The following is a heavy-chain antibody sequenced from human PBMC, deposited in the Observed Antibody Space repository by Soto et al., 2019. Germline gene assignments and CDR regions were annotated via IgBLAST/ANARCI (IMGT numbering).Heavy chain of an antibody. CDR2: INGDGTTT. Sequence: EVQLVESGGGLIQPGESLRLSCAASGFPFGPFYMHWVRQAPGKGLEWVSHINGDGTTTVYADSVKGRFTISRDNAKNTLYLQRTSLRAEDTAVYYCARVRGYPDSFDIWGQGTMVTVSS. D-gene: IGHD2-2*01. V-gene: IGHV3-74*01. CDR3: ARVRGYPDSFDI. CDR1: GFPFGPFY. J-gene: IGHJ3*02.